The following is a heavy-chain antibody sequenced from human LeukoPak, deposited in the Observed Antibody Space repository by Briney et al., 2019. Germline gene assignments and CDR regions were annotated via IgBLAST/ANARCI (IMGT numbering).Heavy chain of an antibody. J-gene: IGHJ4*02. CDR2: ISSSGSTI. Sequence: GGSLRLSCAASGFTFSDYYMSWVRQAPGKGLEWVSYISSSGSTIYYADSVKGGFTISRDNAKNSLYLQMNSLRAEDTAVYYCARTGCTNGVCYFTPVFDYWGQGTLVTVSS. V-gene: IGHV3-11*01. CDR3: ARTGCTNGVCYFTPVFDY. CDR1: GFTFSDYY. D-gene: IGHD2-8*01.